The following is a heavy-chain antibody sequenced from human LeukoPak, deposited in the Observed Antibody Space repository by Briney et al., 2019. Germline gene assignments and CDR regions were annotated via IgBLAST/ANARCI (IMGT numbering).Heavy chain of an antibody. CDR1: GGSISSGGYY. D-gene: IGHD6-19*01. CDR3: ARHAGYSSGWYQRLDY. J-gene: IGHJ4*02. Sequence: PSQTLSLTCTVSGGSISSGGYYWSWIRQHPGKGLEWIGYIYYSGSTYYNPSLKSRVTISVDTSKNQFSLKLSSVTAADTAVYYCARHAGYSSGWYQRLDYWGQGTLVTVSS. V-gene: IGHV4-31*03. CDR2: IYYSGST.